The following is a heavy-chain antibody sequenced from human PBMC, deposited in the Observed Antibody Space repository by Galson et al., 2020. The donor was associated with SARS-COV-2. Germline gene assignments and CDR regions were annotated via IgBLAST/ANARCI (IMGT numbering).Heavy chain of an antibody. CDR3: ARAYCGGDCPLWYYYYGMDV. CDR2: IYYSGST. V-gene: IGHV4-39*07. J-gene: IGHJ6*02. Sequence: TLSLTCTVSGGSISSRSYYWGWIRQPPGKGLEWIGSIYYSGSTYYNPSLKSRVTISVDTSKNQFSLKLSSVTAADTAVYYCARAYCGGDCPLWYYYYGMDVWGQGTTVTVSS. D-gene: IGHD2-21*01. CDR1: GGSISSRSYY.